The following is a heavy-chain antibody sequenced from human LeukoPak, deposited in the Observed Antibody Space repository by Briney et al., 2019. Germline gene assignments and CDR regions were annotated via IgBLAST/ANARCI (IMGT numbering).Heavy chain of an antibody. D-gene: IGHD3-10*01. CDR3: ARGLRSSGLDP. CDR1: GGSISSSSYY. CDR2: IYYSGST. V-gene: IGHV4-39*07. J-gene: IGHJ5*02. Sequence: SETLSLTCTVSGGSISSSSYYWGWLRQPPGKGLEWIGSIYYSGSTYYNPSLKSRVTISVDTSKNQFSLKLSSVTAADTAVYYCARGLRSSGLDPWGQGTLVTVSS.